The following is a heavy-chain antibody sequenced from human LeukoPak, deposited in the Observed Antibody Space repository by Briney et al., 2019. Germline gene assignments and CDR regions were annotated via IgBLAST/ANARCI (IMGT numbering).Heavy chain of an antibody. D-gene: IGHD1-7*01. Sequence: WGSLRLSCAASGFTFSSYWMSWVRQAPGKGLEWVANIKQDGSEKYYVDSVKGRFTISRDNAKNSLYLQMNSLRAEDTAVYYCARWGKYNWNYVFGYWGQGTLVTVSS. J-gene: IGHJ4*02. CDR2: IKQDGSEK. V-gene: IGHV3-7*01. CDR1: GFTFSSYW. CDR3: ARWGKYNWNYVFGY.